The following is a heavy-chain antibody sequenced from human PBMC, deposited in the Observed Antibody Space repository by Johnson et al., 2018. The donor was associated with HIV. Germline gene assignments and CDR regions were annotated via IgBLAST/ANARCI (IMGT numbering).Heavy chain of an antibody. D-gene: IGHD1-26*01. Sequence: VQLVESGGGLVQPGRSLRLSCAASGFTFDDYAMHWVRQAPGKGLEWVSGISWNSGSIGYADSVKGRFTISRDNAKNSLYLQMNSLRAEDTAVYYCSGSYSQLDAFDIWGQGTMVTVSS. CDR2: ISWNSGSI. CDR3: SGSYSQLDAFDI. CDR1: GFTFDDYA. V-gene: IGHV3-9*01. J-gene: IGHJ3*02.